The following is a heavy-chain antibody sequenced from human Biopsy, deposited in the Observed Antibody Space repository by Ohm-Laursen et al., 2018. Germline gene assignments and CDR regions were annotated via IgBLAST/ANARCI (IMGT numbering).Heavy chain of an antibody. V-gene: IGHV3-66*01. CDR2: IHGSGRT. CDR3: AGAGGHSF. J-gene: IGHJ4*02. CDR1: GFTFSSYA. Sequence: GSLRLSCTASGFTFSSYAMAWFRQAPGKGLEWVSMIHGSGRTDYADSVKGRFTVSRDNSKDTVYLQINVLRVDDSAMYYCAGAGGHSFWGQGALVTVSS. D-gene: IGHD3-16*01.